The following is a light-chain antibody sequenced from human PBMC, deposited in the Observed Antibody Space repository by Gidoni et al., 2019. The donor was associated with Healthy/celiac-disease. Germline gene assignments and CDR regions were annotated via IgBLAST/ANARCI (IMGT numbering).Light chain of an antibody. CDR3: QQYGSSPPYT. CDR1: PSVSSSY. V-gene: IGKV3-20*01. J-gene: IGKJ2*01. Sequence: IVLTQSPGTLSLSPGERATLSCRARPSVSSSYLAWYQQKPGQAPRLLIYGASGRATGIPDRFSASGSGTDFTLTISRLEPEDFAVYYCQQYGSSPPYTFGQGTKLEIK. CDR2: GAS.